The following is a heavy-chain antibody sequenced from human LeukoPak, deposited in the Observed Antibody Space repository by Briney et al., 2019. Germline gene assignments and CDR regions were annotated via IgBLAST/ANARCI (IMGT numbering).Heavy chain of an antibody. Sequence: GRSLRLSCAASGFTFSSYAMHWVRQAPGKGLEWVAVISYDGSNKYSADSVKGRFTISRDNSKNTLYLQMNSLRAEDTAVYYCARDPQWLFTFDIWGQGTMVTVSS. CDR3: ARDPQWLFTFDI. J-gene: IGHJ3*02. V-gene: IGHV3-30-3*01. CDR1: GFTFSSYA. CDR2: ISYDGSNK. D-gene: IGHD6-19*01.